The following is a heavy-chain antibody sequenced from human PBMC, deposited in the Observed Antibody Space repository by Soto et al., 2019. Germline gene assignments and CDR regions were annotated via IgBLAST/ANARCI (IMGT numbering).Heavy chain of an antibody. CDR2: IYYSGST. J-gene: IGHJ4*02. V-gene: IGHV4-59*01. CDR1: GGSIISNY. Sequence: PSETLSLTCTVSGGSIISNYWSWIRQPPGKGLEWIGYIYYSGSTNYNPSLKSRVTISVDTSKNKFYLKLSSVTAADTVVYYCAREPKINRHFYYWGQGTLVTVSS. D-gene: IGHD3-16*01. CDR3: AREPKINRHFYY.